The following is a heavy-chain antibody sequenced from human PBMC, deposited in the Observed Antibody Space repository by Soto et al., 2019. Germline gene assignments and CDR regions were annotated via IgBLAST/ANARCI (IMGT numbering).Heavy chain of an antibody. D-gene: IGHD4-4*01. V-gene: IGHV1-18*01. CDR1: GYTFTSYG. Sequence: QVQLVQSGAEVKKPGASVKVSCKASGYTFTSYGIGWVRQAPGQGLEWMGWISAYNGNTNYAQKLQGRVTMTTDTSTSTAYMELRSLRSDDTAVYYCARDRIGNDYSNYEYNYWGQGTLVTVSS. CDR3: ARDRIGNDYSNYEYNY. J-gene: IGHJ4*02. CDR2: ISAYNGNT.